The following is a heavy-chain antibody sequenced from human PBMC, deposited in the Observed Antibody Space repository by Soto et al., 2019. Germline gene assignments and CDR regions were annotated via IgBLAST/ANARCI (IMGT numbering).Heavy chain of an antibody. CDR1: GFTFSSYA. J-gene: IGHJ4*02. Sequence: GGSLRLSCAASGFTFSSYAMMWLRQAPGRGLEWVSAISGGGGTTYHADSVKGRFTISRDNSKNTLYLQMNSLKTEDTAVYYCTTEMATIMVGSNFDYWGQGTLVTVSS. CDR3: TTEMATIMVGSNFDY. V-gene: IGHV3-23*01. CDR2: ISGGGGTT. D-gene: IGHD5-12*01.